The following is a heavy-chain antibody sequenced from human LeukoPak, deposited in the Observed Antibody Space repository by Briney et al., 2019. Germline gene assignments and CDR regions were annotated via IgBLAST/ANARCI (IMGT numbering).Heavy chain of an antibody. D-gene: IGHD6-6*01. J-gene: IGHJ4*02. CDR1: GYSFTSYW. V-gene: IGHV5-51*01. CDR3: ARHLEPSSSSLNFDY. Sequence: GESLKISCKGSGYSFTSYWIGWVRQMPGKGLEWMGIIYPGDSDTRFSPSFQGQVTISADKSISTAYLQWSSLKASDTAMYYCARHLEPSSSSLNFDYWGQGTLVTVSS. CDR2: IYPGDSDT.